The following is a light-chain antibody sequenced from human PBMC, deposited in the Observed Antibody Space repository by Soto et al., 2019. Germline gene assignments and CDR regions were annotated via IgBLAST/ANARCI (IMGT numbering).Light chain of an antibody. V-gene: IGKV3-11*01. Sequence: EIVLTLSPAALSLSPEERATLSCRASQSVSSYLAWYQQKPGQAPRLLIYDASNRATGIPARFSGSGSGTDFTLTISSLEPEDFAVYYCQQRSDWQWTFGQGTKVDNK. CDR3: QQRSDWQWT. CDR1: QSVSSY. J-gene: IGKJ1*01. CDR2: DAS.